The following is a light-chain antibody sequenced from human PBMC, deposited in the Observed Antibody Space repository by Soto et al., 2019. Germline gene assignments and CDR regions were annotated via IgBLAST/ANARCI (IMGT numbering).Light chain of an antibody. J-gene: IGLJ2*01. CDR2: DTS. CDR1: TGAVTSGHY. Sequence: QAVVTQEPSLTVSPGGTVTLTCGSSTGAVTSGHYPYWFQQKPGQAPRTLIYDTSNKHSWTPARFSGSLLGGKAALTLSGAQPEDEAEYYCLLSYSGARLVVFGGGTKQTVL. V-gene: IGLV7-46*01. CDR3: LLSYSGARLVV.